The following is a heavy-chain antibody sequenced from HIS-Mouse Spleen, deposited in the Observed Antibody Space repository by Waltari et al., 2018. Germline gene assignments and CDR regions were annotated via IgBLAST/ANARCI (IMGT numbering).Heavy chain of an antibody. V-gene: IGHV3-30*18. CDR3: AKDKHHAFDY. J-gene: IGHJ4*02. CDR2: RAEEGRKK. CDR1: GFTFSSYG. Sequence: QVQLFWSGGGVFEPGRSLRLSCSASGFTFSSYGLNWARQAPGKGLEWGEGRAEEGRKKDYADSVKGRFTISRDNSKNTLYLQMNSLRAEDTAVYYCAKDKHHAFDYWGQGTLVTVSS.